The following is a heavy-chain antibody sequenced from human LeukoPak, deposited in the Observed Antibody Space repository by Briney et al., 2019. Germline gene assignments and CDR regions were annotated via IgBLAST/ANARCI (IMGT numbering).Heavy chain of an antibody. V-gene: IGHV3-53*01. Sequence: GGSLRLSCAASGFTVSSNYMSWVRQAPGKGLEWVSVIYSGGSTYYADSVKGRFTISRDNSKNTLYLQMNSLGAEDTAVYYCATGVRYYYGSGSYVGVRAFDIWGQGTMVTVSS. D-gene: IGHD3-10*01. CDR3: ATGVRYYYGSGSYVGVRAFDI. CDR1: GFTVSSNY. CDR2: IYSGGST. J-gene: IGHJ3*02.